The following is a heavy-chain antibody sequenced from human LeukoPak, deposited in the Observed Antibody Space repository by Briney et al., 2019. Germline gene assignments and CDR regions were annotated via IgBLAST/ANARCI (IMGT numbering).Heavy chain of an antibody. D-gene: IGHD2-8*01. V-gene: IGHV1-2*02. Sequence: ASVKVSCKASGYTFTGYYMHWVRQAPGQGLEWMGWINPNSGGTNYAQKFQGGVTMTRDTSISTAYMELSRLRSDDTAVYYCARVPRMAYYFDYWGQGTLVTVSS. CDR3: ARVPRMAYYFDY. CDR2: INPNSGGT. CDR1: GYTFTGYY. J-gene: IGHJ4*02.